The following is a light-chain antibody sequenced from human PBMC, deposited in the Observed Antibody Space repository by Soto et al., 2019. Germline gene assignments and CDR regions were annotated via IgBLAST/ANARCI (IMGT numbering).Light chain of an antibody. J-gene: IGKJ1*01. CDR3: QQTFSNPPWT. CDR1: QSINSY. CDR2: AAS. V-gene: IGKV1-39*01. Sequence: DIQMTQSPSSLSASVGDRVTITCRASQSINSYVNWYQQKPGKAPKLLIYAASSLQSGVPSRFSGRESGTDFTLTISSLQPEDFATYYCQQTFSNPPWTFGQGTKLEIK.